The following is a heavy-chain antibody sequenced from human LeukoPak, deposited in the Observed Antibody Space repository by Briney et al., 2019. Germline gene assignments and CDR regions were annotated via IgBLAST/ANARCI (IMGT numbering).Heavy chain of an antibody. V-gene: IGHV3-23*01. CDR2: ISGSGGST. CDR1: GFTFSTYS. J-gene: IGHJ4*02. Sequence: PGGTLRLSCAASGFTFSTYSMSWVRQAPGKGLEWVSAISGSGGSTYYADSVKGRFTISRDNSKNTLYLQMNSLRAEDTAVYYCAKDIYDSSGYYLSFDYWGQGTLVTVSS. D-gene: IGHD3-22*01. CDR3: AKDIYDSSGYYLSFDY.